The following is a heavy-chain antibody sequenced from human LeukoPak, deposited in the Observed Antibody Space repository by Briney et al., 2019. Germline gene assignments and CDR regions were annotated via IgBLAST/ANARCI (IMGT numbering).Heavy chain of an antibody. CDR3: ARHYYFDSSGYYYANWFDP. D-gene: IGHD3-22*01. CDR2: IYFSGNT. CDR1: GGSISSGDYY. V-gene: IGHV4-30-4*01. J-gene: IGHJ5*02. Sequence: SETLSLTCTVSGGSISSGDYYWTWIRQSPGKGLEWIGYIYFSGNTDYNPSLKSRVTISVDTSKNQFSLKLSSVTAADTAVYFCARHYYFDSSGYYYANWFDPWGQGTLVTVSS.